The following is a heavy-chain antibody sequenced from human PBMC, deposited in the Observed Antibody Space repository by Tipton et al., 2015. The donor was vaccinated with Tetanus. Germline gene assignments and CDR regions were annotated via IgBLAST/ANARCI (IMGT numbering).Heavy chain of an antibody. CDR1: GGSLSGFY. D-gene: IGHD3-3*01. Sequence: GLVKPSETLSLTCAVSGGSLSGFYWGWIRQPPGKGLEWIGEINQSGSTNDNPSLKSRVTISVGTSNNQLSLTLRSVTAADTAVYYCAGVLRSESVGWFDPWGQGTLVTVSS. CDR3: AGVLRSESVGWFDP. J-gene: IGHJ5*02. CDR2: INQSGST. V-gene: IGHV4-34*01.